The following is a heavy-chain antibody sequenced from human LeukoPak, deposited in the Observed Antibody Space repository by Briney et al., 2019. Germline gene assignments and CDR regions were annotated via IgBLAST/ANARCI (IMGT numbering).Heavy chain of an antibody. CDR3: AVGNYDFWSGPPDY. CDR1: GGSISSYY. D-gene: IGHD3-3*01. Sequence: PSETLSLTCTVSGGSISSYYWSWIRQPPGKGLEWIGYIYYSGSTNYNPSLKSRVTISVDTSKNQFSLKLSSVTAADTAVYYCAVGNYDFWSGPPDYWGQGTLVTVSS. J-gene: IGHJ4*02. V-gene: IGHV4-59*01. CDR2: IYYSGST.